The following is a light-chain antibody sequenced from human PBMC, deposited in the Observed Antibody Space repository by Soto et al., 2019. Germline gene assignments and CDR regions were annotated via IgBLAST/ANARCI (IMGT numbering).Light chain of an antibody. CDR1: QSISSSY. J-gene: IGKJ4*01. Sequence: EIVLTQSPGTQSLSPGERATLSSRASQSISSSYLAWYQQKPGQAPRLLIYGASSRATGVPDRFSGSGSGTDFTLTISRLEPEDFAVYYCHQYDNSPLTFGGGTKVEIK. CDR3: HQYDNSPLT. CDR2: GAS. V-gene: IGKV3-20*01.